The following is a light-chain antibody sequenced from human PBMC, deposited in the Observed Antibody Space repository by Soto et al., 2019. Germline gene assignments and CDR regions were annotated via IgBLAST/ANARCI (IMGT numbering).Light chain of an antibody. V-gene: IGKV3-11*01. Sequence: EVVLTQSPATLSLSPGDRATLSCRASQSVNNFLAWYQQKPGQTPRLLIYDASKRATGIPGRFSGSGSGTDFTLTISSLEPEDFAVYHCHQYGSSRLTFGGGTKVDIK. J-gene: IGKJ4*01. CDR3: HQYGSSRLT. CDR1: QSVNNF. CDR2: DAS.